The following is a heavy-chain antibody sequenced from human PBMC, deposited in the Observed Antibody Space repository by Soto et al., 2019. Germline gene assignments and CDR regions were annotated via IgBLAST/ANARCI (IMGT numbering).Heavy chain of an antibody. V-gene: IGHV4-4*02. Sequence: SETLSLTCAVSGVSISSGNWWTWVRQTPQRGLEYIGEIFHDGTANYYPSFERRVAISVDTSKNQFSLKLTSVTAADTAIYFCARLVYDTRLNYMYFVFWGQGALLTVSS. CDR3: ARLVYDTRLNYMYFVF. J-gene: IGHJ4*02. CDR2: IFHDGTA. CDR1: GVSISSGNW. D-gene: IGHD2-8*01.